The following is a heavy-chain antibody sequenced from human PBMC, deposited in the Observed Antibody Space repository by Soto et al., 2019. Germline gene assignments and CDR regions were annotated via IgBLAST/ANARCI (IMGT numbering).Heavy chain of an antibody. CDR1: GYSFISYW. CDR2: INPSDSYT. J-gene: IGHJ4*02. CDR3: ARLGYCSSPSCYGFDF. D-gene: IGHD2-2*01. Sequence: PGGSLKISCKGSGYSFISYWISWVRQMPGKGLEWMGRINPSDSYTNYSPSFQGHVTMSVDKSISTAYLQWSSLQASDTAMYYCARLGYCSSPSCYGFDFWGQGALVTVSS. V-gene: IGHV5-10-1*01.